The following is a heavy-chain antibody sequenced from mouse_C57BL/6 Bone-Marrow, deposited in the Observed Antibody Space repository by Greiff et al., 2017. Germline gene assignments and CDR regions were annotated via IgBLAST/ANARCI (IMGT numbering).Heavy chain of an antibody. V-gene: IGHV1-42*01. Sequence: EVQLQQSGPELVKPGASVKISCKASGYSFTGYYMNWVKQSPEKSLEWIGEINPSTGGTTYNQKFKAKATLTVDKSSSTAYMQLKSLTSEDSAVYYCSSNYGSSYGWYFDVWGTGTTVTVSS. CDR3: SSNYGSSYGWYFDV. CDR2: INPSTGGT. CDR1: GYSFTGYY. J-gene: IGHJ1*03. D-gene: IGHD1-1*01.